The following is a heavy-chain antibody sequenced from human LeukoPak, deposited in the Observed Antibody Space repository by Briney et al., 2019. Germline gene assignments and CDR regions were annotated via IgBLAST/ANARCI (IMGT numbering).Heavy chain of an antibody. D-gene: IGHD2-15*01. CDR2: ISNNGGYT. V-gene: IGHV3-23*01. CDR1: GYTFTSYG. CDR3: AKQLGYCSDGSCYFPY. Sequence: ASVKVSCKASGYTFTSYGISWVRQAPGKGLEWVSAISNNGGYTYYADSVQGRFTISRDNSKNTLCLQMNSLRAEDTAVYYCAKQLGYCSDGSCYFPYWGQGTLVTVSS. J-gene: IGHJ4*02.